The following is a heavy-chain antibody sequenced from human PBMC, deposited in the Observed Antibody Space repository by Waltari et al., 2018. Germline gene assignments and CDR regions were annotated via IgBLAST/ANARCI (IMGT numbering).Heavy chain of an antibody. Sequence: QVQLVQSGAEVKKPGSSVKVSCKASGGTFSSYAISWVRQAPGQGLEWMGGIIPIFGTANDAQKCQGRVTITTDESTSTAYMELSSLRSEDTAVYYCARIGSGWYLSDAFDIWGQGTMVTVSS. CDR1: GGTFSSYA. CDR2: IIPIFGTA. CDR3: ARIGSGWYLSDAFDI. V-gene: IGHV1-69*05. J-gene: IGHJ3*02. D-gene: IGHD6-19*01.